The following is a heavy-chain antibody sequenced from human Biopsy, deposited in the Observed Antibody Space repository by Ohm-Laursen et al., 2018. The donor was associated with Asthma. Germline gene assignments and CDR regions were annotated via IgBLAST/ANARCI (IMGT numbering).Heavy chain of an antibody. J-gene: IGHJ4*02. V-gene: IGHV1-69*01. D-gene: IGHD2-2*01. CDR3: ARKAGSCISRTCYSLDF. CDR1: GGTFNTSV. CDR2: INTVFGTT. Sequence: SSVKVSCKSLGGTFNTSVIGWVRQAPGQGLEWMGGINTVFGTTTYPQKFQDRVTITADDSTSTVYMELSSLRSEDTAVYYCARKAGSCISRTCYSLDFWGQGTLVTVSS.